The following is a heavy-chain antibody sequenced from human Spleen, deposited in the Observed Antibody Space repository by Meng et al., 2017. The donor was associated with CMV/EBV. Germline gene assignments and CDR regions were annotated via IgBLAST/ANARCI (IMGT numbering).Heavy chain of an antibody. J-gene: IGHJ4*02. CDR2: TRNKGNGYST. CDR1: RFTCSDHY. D-gene: IGHD1-1*01. CDR3: VRSLRGSHWYFDS. Sequence: SRFTCSDHYMDWVRQAPGKGLEWVGRTRNKGNGYSTEYAASVTGRFTISRDDSKNSLYLQMNSLKTEDTAIYYCVRSLRGSHWYFDSWGQGTPVTVSS. V-gene: IGHV3-72*01.